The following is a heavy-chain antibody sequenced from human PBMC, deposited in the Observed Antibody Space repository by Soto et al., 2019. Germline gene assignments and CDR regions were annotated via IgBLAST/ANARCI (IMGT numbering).Heavy chain of an antibody. Sequence: HPGGSLRLSCAAPGFSFSVYALHWIRQAPGEGLEWVAVISPNGNNQYYADSVKGRFTISRDTYKSTLSLQMTSLRPEDTAVYYCAIRAAFYYDTSRYWGQGTLVTVSS. CDR2: ISPNGNNQ. CDR1: GFSFSVYA. J-gene: IGHJ4*02. V-gene: IGHV3-30-3*01. D-gene: IGHD3-22*01. CDR3: AIRAAFYYDTSRY.